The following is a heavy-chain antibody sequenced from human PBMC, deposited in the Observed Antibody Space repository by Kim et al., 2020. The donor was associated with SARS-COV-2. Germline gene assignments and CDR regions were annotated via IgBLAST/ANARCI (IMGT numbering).Heavy chain of an antibody. Sequence: YTPSLKSRVTISVDTSKNQFSLKLSSVTAADTAVYYCARRNYGSGSPIDYWGQGTLVTVSS. D-gene: IGHD3-10*01. V-gene: IGHV4-39*01. CDR3: ARRNYGSGSPIDY. J-gene: IGHJ4*02.